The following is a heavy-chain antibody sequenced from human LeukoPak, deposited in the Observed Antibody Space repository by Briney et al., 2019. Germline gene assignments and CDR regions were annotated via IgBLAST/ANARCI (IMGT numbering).Heavy chain of an antibody. J-gene: IGHJ4*02. CDR3: ARGTSDCSSTSCYAGFGY. CDR2: ISAYNGNT. D-gene: IGHD2-2*01. V-gene: IGHV1-18*01. Sequence: ASVKVSCKASGYTFTSYGISWVRQAPGQGLEWMGWISAYNGNTNYAQKLKGRVTMTTDTSTSTAYMELRSLRSDDTAVYYCARGTSDCSSTSCYAGFGYWGQGTLVTVSS. CDR1: GYTFTSYG.